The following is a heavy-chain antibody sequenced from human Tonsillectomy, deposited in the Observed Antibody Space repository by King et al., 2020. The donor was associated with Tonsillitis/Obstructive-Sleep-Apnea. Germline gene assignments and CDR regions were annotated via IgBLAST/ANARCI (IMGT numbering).Heavy chain of an antibody. CDR3: AREGGRRSGWAGDSFDY. CDR1: GFTFSSYA. D-gene: IGHD6-19*01. Sequence: VQLVESGRGVVQPGRSLRLSCAASGFTFSSYAMHWVRQAPGKGLEWVAVISYDGSTKTYADSVKGRFTMSRDNSKNTLYLQMNSLRAEDTAVFYCAREGGRRSGWAGDSFDYWGQGTLDTVSS. V-gene: IGHV3-30*04. CDR2: ISYDGSTK. J-gene: IGHJ4*02.